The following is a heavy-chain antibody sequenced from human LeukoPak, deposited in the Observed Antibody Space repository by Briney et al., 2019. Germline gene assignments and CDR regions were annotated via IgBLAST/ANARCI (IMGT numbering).Heavy chain of an antibody. Sequence: GRSLRLSCAASGFTFSSYAMSWVRQAPGKGLEWVSAISGSGGSTYYADSVKGRFTISRDNSKNTLYLQMNSLRAEDTAVYYCAKGATFWSGFAHFDYWGQGTLVTVSS. J-gene: IGHJ4*02. CDR3: AKGATFWSGFAHFDY. CDR1: GFTFSSYA. CDR2: ISGSGGST. V-gene: IGHV3-23*01. D-gene: IGHD3-3*01.